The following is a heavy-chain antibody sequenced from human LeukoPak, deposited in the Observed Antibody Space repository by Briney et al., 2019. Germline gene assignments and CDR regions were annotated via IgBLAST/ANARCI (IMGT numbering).Heavy chain of an antibody. Sequence: SQTLSLTCTVSGGSISSGGYYWSWIRQPPGKGLEWIGYIYHSGSTYYNPSLKSRVTISVDRSKNQFSLKLSSVTAADTAVYYCARGAIFGVVIPFDPWGQGTLVTVSS. CDR3: ARGAIFGVVIPFDP. CDR2: IYHSGST. CDR1: GGSISSGGYY. V-gene: IGHV4-30-2*01. J-gene: IGHJ5*02. D-gene: IGHD3-3*01.